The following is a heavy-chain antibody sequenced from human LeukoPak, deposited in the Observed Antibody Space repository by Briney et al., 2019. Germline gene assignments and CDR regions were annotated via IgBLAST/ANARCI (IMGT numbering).Heavy chain of an antibody. CDR1: GYSISSGYY. J-gene: IGHJ4*02. CDR2: IYHSGSS. D-gene: IGHD7-27*01. CDR3: ASRKLGNDY. V-gene: IGHV4-38-2*02. Sequence: PSETLSLTCTVSGYSISSGYYWGWIRQPPGKGLEWIGSIYHSGSSYYNPSLKSRVTISVDTSKDQLSLKVISMTAADTAVYYCASRKLGNDYWGQGTLVTVSS.